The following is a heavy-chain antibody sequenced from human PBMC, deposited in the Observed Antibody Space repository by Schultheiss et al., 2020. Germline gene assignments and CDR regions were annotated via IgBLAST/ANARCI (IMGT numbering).Heavy chain of an antibody. V-gene: IGHV4-4*02. D-gene: IGHD4-17*01. Sequence: SETLSLTCAVSGGSISSSNWWSWVRQPPGKGLEWIGEIYHSGSTNYNPSLKSRVTISVDTSKNQFSLKLSSVTAADTAVYYCARDRSRYGDYLGMDVWGQGTTVTVSS. CDR3: ARDRSRYGDYLGMDV. CDR2: IYHSGST. CDR1: GGSISSSNW. J-gene: IGHJ6*02.